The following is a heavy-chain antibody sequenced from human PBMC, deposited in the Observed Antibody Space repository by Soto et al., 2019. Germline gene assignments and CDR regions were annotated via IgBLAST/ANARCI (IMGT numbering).Heavy chain of an antibody. D-gene: IGHD3-10*01. J-gene: IGHJ3*02. V-gene: IGHV1-18*04. CDR1: GYSFSGYD. Sequence: QGKLVQSGPEVKKPGASVRVSCKASGYSFSGYDITWVRQAPVQGRGWLGWVYTAIVCTMSAENLQGRLSMTTDTSTATVYMELRGLRSDDTAVYYCARDSGAALYGEDALDIWGQGTMVTVSS. CDR3: ARDSGAALYGEDALDI. CDR2: VYTAIVCT.